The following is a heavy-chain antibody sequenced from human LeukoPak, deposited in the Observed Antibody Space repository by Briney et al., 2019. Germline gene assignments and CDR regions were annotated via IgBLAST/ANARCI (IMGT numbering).Heavy chain of an antibody. CDR1: GFTFSGSA. CDR2: IRSKANSYAT. Sequence: GGSLKLSCAASGFTFSGSAMHWVRQASGKGLEWVGRIRSKANSYATAYAASVKGRFTISRDDSKNTAYLQMNSLRAEDTAVYYCAKDLGGSSFQGLYGMDVWGQGTTVTVSS. CDR3: AKDLGGSSFQGLYGMDV. J-gene: IGHJ6*02. D-gene: IGHD1-26*01. V-gene: IGHV3-73*01.